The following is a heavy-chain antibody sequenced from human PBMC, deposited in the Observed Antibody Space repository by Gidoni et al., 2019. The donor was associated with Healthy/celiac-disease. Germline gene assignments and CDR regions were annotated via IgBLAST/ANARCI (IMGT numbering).Heavy chain of an antibody. CDR1: GGSFSGYY. J-gene: IGHJ4*02. D-gene: IGHD6-13*01. Sequence: QVQLQQWGAGLLKPSETLSLTCAVYGGSFSGYYWSWIRQPPGKGLEWIGEINHSGSTNYNPSLKSRVTISVDTSKNQFSLKLSSVTAADTAVYYCARDGIAAAGQGSDYWGQGTLVTVSS. CDR2: INHSGST. V-gene: IGHV4-34*01. CDR3: ARDGIAAAGQGSDY.